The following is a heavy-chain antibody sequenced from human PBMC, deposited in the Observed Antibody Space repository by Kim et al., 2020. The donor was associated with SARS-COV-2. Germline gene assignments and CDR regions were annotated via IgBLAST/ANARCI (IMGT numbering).Heavy chain of an antibody. CDR1: GFTFSTYA. J-gene: IGHJ4*02. D-gene: IGHD2-15*01. Sequence: GGSLRLSCAASGFTFSTYAMHWVRQAPGKGLEWVALTSYDGSNKYYADSVKGRFTISRDNSKNTLYLQMNSLRAEDTAVYYCARDGGGFLGYWGQGTLVTVSS. V-gene: IGHV3-30-3*01. CDR3: ARDGGGFLGY. CDR2: TSYDGSNK.